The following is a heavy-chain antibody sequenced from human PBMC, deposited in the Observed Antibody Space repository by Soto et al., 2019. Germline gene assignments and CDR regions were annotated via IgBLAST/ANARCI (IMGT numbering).Heavy chain of an antibody. CDR3: ARVRVPAAIAPYYYYGMDV. CDR1: GGTFSSYA. CDR2: IIPILGTA. D-gene: IGHD2-2*02. V-gene: IGHV1-69*06. Sequence: QVQLVQSGAEVKKPGSSVKVSCKASGGTFSSYAISWVRQAPGQGLEWMGGIIPILGTANYAQKFQGRVTITADKSTSTAYMELSSLRSEDTAVYYCARVRVPAAIAPYYYYGMDVWGQGTTVTVSS. J-gene: IGHJ6*02.